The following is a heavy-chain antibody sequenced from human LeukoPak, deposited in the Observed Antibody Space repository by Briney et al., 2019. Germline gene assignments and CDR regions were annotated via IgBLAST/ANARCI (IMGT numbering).Heavy chain of an antibody. CDR3: LAGYYYYYMDV. D-gene: IGHD3-16*01. Sequence: PGGPLRLSCAASGFAFSNYWLHWVRQAPGKGLEWVARINTHGSSTNYADSVKGRFTISRVNAKNTLYLQTTSLSADDTAVYYALAGYYYYYMDVWGKGTTVTVSS. V-gene: IGHV3-74*01. CDR1: GFAFSNYW. J-gene: IGHJ6*03. CDR2: INTHGSST.